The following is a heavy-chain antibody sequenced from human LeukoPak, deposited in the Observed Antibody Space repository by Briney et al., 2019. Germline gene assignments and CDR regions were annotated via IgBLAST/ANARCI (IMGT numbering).Heavy chain of an antibody. D-gene: IGHD4-11*01. CDR3: VQVGSNYYLN. CDR1: GFIFNYYA. J-gene: IGHJ4*02. Sequence: GGSLRLSCATSGFIFNYYAMSWVRQTPGKGLEYVSAISKNGDDTYYADSVKGRFTISRDNSKNTLYLQMSSLRTEDAAVFYCVQVGSNYYLNWGQGTLVIVSS. V-gene: IGHV3-64D*06. CDR2: ISKNGDDT.